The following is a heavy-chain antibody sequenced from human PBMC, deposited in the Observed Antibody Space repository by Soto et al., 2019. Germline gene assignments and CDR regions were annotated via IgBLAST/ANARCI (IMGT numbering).Heavy chain of an antibody. D-gene: IGHD1-26*01. J-gene: IGHJ4*02. CDR3: ARDHVVRGSYYDY. CDR1: GGTFRNYP. CDR2: IFPLTDIP. V-gene: IGHV1-69*04. Sequence: GASVKVSCKASGGTFRNYPINWVRQAPGQGLEWMGSIFPLTDIPDYAQNFQARLTISADKSTSTAYMELSSLTSDDTAMYFCARDHVVRGSYYDYWGQGTLVTVSS.